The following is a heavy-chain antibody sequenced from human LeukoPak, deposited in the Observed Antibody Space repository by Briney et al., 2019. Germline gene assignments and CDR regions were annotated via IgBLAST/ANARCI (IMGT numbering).Heavy chain of an antibody. D-gene: IGHD3-22*01. Sequence: SETLSLTCTVSGGSISSGGYYWSWIRQLPGKGLECIGFIYYSGSTLYNPSLKSRVTISIDTSKNQFSLKLSSVTAADTAVYYCASLYYFDSSGYYYGKADIWGQGTMVTVSS. CDR2: IYYSGST. V-gene: IGHV4-31*03. CDR1: GGSISSGGYY. CDR3: ASLYYFDSSGYYYGKADI. J-gene: IGHJ3*02.